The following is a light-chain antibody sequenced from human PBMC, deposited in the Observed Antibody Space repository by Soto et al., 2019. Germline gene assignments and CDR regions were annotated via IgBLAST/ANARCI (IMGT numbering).Light chain of an antibody. CDR2: GNS. J-gene: IGLJ1*01. CDR3: GSWDSSLSDYV. Sequence: QSVLTQPPSVSGAPGQRVTISCTGSSSNIGAGYDVHWYQQLPGTAPKLLIYGNSNRPSGVPDRFSGSKSGTSASLAITGLQAEDEADYYCGSWDSSLSDYVLGNGTKVTVL. V-gene: IGLV1-40*01. CDR1: SSNIGAGYD.